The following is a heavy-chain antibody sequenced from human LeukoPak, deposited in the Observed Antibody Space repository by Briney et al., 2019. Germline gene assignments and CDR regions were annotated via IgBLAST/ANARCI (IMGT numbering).Heavy chain of an antibody. CDR3: AREYTWELLPAASYYYNMDV. J-gene: IGHJ6*03. D-gene: IGHD1-26*01. CDR1: GGSISSYY. CDR2: IYTSGST. Sequence: PSETLSLTCTVSGGSISSYYWSWIRQPAGKGLEWIGRIYTSGSTNYNPSLKSRVTMSVDTSKNQFSLKLSSVTAADTAVYYCAREYTWELLPAASYYYNMDVWGKGTTVTVSS. V-gene: IGHV4-4*07.